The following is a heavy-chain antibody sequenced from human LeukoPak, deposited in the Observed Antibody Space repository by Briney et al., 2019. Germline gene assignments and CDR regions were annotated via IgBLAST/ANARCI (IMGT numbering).Heavy chain of an antibody. CDR1: GFTFSSYS. D-gene: IGHD3-10*01. J-gene: IGHJ4*02. Sequence: GGSLRLSCAASGFTFSSYSMNWVRQAPGKGLEWVSSISSSSSYIYYADSVKGRFTISRDNAKNSLYLQMNSLRAEDTAVYYCARDLGAITMVRGVIIDYWGQGTLVTVSS. V-gene: IGHV3-21*01. CDR3: ARDLGAITMVRGVIIDY. CDR2: ISSSSSYI.